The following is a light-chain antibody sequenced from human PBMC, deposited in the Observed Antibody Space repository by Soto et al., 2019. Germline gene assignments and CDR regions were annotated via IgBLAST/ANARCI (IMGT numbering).Light chain of an antibody. J-gene: IGKJ4*01. V-gene: IGKV3-15*01. CDR1: QSVSSN. Sequence: EIVLTQSPDTLSLSPGERATLSCRASQSVSSNLAWYQQKPGQAPRLLIYGASTRATGIPARLSGSGSGTEFTLTISSLQSEDFAVYYCQQYNNWPLTFGGGTKVDI. CDR3: QQYNNWPLT. CDR2: GAS.